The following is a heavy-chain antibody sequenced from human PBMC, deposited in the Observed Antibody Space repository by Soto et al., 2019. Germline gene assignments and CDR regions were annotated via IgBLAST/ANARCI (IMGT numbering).Heavy chain of an antibody. Sequence: PSQTLSLTCAISGDSVSSNSAAWNWIRQSPSRGLEWLGRTYYRYKWYNDYAVSVKSRITINQDTSKNQFSLQLNSVTPEDTAVYYCARADFITMIVVVTPGAFDIWGKGKMVIVS. D-gene: IGHD3-22*01. CDR1: GDSVSSNSAA. V-gene: IGHV6-1*01. CDR3: ARADFITMIVVVTPGAFDI. CDR2: TYYRYKWYN. J-gene: IGHJ3*02.